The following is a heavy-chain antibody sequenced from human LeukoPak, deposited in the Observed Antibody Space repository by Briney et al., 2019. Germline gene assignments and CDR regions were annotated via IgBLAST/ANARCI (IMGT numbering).Heavy chain of an antibody. Sequence: SETLSLTCTVSGGSISSSSYYWGWIRQPPGKGLEWIGSIYYSGSTYYNPSLKSRVTISVDTSKNQFSLKLSSVTAADTAVYYCASQALIVVVPAASDYWGQGTLVTVSS. D-gene: IGHD2-2*01. V-gene: IGHV4-39*01. CDR3: ASQALIVVVPAASDY. J-gene: IGHJ4*02. CDR1: GGSISSSSYY. CDR2: IYYSGST.